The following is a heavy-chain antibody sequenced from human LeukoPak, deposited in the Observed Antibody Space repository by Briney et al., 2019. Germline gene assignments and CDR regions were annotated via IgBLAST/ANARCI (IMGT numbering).Heavy chain of an antibody. J-gene: IGHJ6*02. CDR1: GGTFSSYA. V-gene: IGHV1-18*01. CDR3: ARDSPGEYSGQYYYGMDV. Sequence: ASVKVSCKASGGTFSSYAISWVRQAPGQGLEWMGWISAYNGNTNYAQKLQGRVTMTTDTSTSTAYMELRSLRSDDTAVYYCARDSPGEYSGQYYYGMDVWGQGTTVTVSS. CDR2: ISAYNGNT. D-gene: IGHD6-6*01.